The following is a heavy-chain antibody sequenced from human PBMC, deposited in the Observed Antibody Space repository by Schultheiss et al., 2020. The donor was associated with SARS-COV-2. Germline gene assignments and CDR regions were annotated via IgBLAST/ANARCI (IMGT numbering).Heavy chain of an antibody. Sequence: GGSLRLSCAASGFTFSSYGMHWVRQAPGKGLEWVAVISYDGSNKYYADSVKGRFTISRDNSKNTLYLQMNSLRAEDTAVYYCARAPFPLVVITTPGGYWGQGTLVTVSS. J-gene: IGHJ4*02. D-gene: IGHD3-22*01. CDR3: ARAPFPLVVITTPGGY. CDR1: GFTFSSYG. V-gene: IGHV3-30*03. CDR2: ISYDGSNK.